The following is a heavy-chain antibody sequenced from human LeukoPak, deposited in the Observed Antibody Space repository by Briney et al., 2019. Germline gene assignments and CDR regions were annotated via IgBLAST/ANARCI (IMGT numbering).Heavy chain of an antibody. V-gene: IGHV3-33*01. CDR3: ARGVRGYYYVNY. J-gene: IGHJ4*02. CDR2: IWYDGSNK. D-gene: IGHD3-22*01. CDR1: GFTFSSYG. Sequence: GGSLRLSCAASGFTFSSYGMHWVRQAPGKGLEWVAVIWYDGSNKYYADPVKGRFTISRDNSKNTLYLQMNSLRAEDTAVYYCARGVRGYYYVNYWGQGTLVTVSS.